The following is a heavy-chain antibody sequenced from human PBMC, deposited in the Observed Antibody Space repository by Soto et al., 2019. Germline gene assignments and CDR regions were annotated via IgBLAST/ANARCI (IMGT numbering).Heavy chain of an antibody. J-gene: IGHJ5*02. D-gene: IGHD6-19*01. Sequence: ASVKVSCKASGYTFTGYYMHWVRQAPGQGLEWMGWINPNSGGTNYAQKFQGWVTMTRDTSISTAYMELSRLRSDDTAVYYCARDKVAGTSGNWFDPWGQGTLVTVSS. CDR2: INPNSGGT. CDR1: GYTFTGYY. V-gene: IGHV1-2*04. CDR3: ARDKVAGTSGNWFDP.